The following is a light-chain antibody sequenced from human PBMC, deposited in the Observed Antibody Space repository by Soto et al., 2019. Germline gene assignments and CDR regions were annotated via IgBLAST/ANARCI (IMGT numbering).Light chain of an antibody. CDR3: QQYGSSGT. CDR1: QSVPSNY. J-gene: IGKJ1*01. V-gene: IGKV3-20*01. Sequence: EIVLTQSPGTLSLSPGKRATLSCRASQSVPSNYLAWYQQKPGQAPRLLIYAASSRATGIPDRFSGSVSGTDFTLTISRLEPEDFAVYYCQQYGSSGTFGQGTKVEIK. CDR2: AAS.